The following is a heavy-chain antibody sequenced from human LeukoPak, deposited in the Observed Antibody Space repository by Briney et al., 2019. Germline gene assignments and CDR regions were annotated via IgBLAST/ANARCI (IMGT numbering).Heavy chain of an antibody. J-gene: IGHJ4*02. D-gene: IGHD6-6*01. V-gene: IGHV1-69*13. CDR2: IIPIFGTA. CDR1: GGTFSSYA. Sequence: ASVKVSCKASGGTFSSYAISWVRQAPGQRLEWMGGIIPIFGTANYAQKFQGRVTITADESTSTAYMELSSLRSEDAAVYYCARGGGEYSREYFDYWGQGTLVTVSS. CDR3: ARGGGEYSREYFDY.